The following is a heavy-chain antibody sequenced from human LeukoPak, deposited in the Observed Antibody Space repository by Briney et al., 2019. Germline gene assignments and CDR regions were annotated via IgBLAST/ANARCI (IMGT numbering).Heavy chain of an antibody. CDR1: GGSISTSNYY. V-gene: IGHV4-39*07. CDR2: IFYSGST. Sequence: SETLSLTCTVSGGSISTSNYYWGWIRQPPGKGLEWIGNIFYSGSTYYGPSLKSRLTISLDTSRNQFSLKLNSVTAADTAVYYCARGRSSMVRGYYYYYMDVWGKGTTVTISS. J-gene: IGHJ6*03. D-gene: IGHD3-10*01. CDR3: ARGRSSMVRGYYYYYMDV.